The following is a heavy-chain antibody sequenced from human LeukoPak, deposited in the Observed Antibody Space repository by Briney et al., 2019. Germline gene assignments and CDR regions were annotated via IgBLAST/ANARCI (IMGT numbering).Heavy chain of an antibody. CDR1: GDSISNYY. CDR2: IYYSGSA. D-gene: IGHD6-19*01. J-gene: IGHJ6*03. CDR3: ARPAVAASGDYYYMDV. Sequence: PSETLSLTCTVSGDSISNYYWSWIRQPPGKALEWIGSIYYSGSATYNPSLRSRVTISIDTSKNQFSLKLSSVTAADTAVYYCARPAVAASGDYYYMDVWGQGTTVTVSS. V-gene: IGHV4-59*08.